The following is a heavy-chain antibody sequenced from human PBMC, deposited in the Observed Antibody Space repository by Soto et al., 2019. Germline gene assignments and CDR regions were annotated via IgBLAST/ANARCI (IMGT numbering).Heavy chain of an antibody. Sequence: QVQLVQSGAEVKKPGSSVKVSCKASGGTFRSYSINWVRQAPGQGLEWMGEIIPIFGTANYAQKFQGRVTITADESTSTAYMVLRSLGSEDTAVYSCARDGGRHSGGIDYWGQGTLVSVSS. CDR2: IIPIFGTA. J-gene: IGHJ4*02. CDR1: GGTFRSYS. CDR3: ARDGGRHSGGIDY. V-gene: IGHV1-69*01. D-gene: IGHD1-26*01.